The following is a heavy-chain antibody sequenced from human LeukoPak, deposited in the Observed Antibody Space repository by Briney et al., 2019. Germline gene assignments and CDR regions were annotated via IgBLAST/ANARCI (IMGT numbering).Heavy chain of an antibody. D-gene: IGHD3-22*01. CDR2: INHSGST. CDR3: ARRPIRLNKYGMDV. J-gene: IGHJ6*02. V-gene: IGHV4-34*01. Sequence: MPSETLSLTCAVYGVSFSGYYWSWIRQPPGKGLEWIGEINHSGSTSYNPSLKSRVTISVDTSKNQFSLKLSSVTAADTAVYYYARRPIRLNKYGMDVWGQGTTVTVSS. CDR1: GVSFSGYY.